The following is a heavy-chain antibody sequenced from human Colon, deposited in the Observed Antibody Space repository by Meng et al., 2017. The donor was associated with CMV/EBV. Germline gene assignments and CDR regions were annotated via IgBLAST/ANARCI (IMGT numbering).Heavy chain of an antibody. CDR3: VSTGPLYGLYFCY. D-gene: IGHD2-8*01. J-gene: IGHJ4*02. V-gene: IGHV3-7*01. Sequence: GESLKISCAASGFTFSYYWMHWVRRAPGKGLEWVAKTNEDGSDKYYVDSVKGRFTIFRDNAKNSVYLQMNSLRAEDTAVYYCVSTGPLYGLYFCYWGQGTLVTVSS. CDR1: GFTFSYYW. CDR2: TNEDGSDK.